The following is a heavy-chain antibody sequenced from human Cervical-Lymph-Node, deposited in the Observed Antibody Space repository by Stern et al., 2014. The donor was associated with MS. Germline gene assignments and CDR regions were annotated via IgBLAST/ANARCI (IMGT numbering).Heavy chain of an antibody. J-gene: IGHJ5*02. CDR1: GITFSHSA. V-gene: IGHV1-58*02. CDR3: ASERYTYYDDQRPPGGFDP. CDR2: VGGFHGDV. Sequence: QMQLVQSGPEVKKPGTSVKVSCKASGITFSHSAIQWLRQARGPRPEWIGWVGGFHGDVKYAPRFQARVTINKDMSTSTVYMELRSLRSEDTAIYYCASERYTYYDDQRPPGGFDPWGQGTLVTVSS. D-gene: IGHD3-3*01.